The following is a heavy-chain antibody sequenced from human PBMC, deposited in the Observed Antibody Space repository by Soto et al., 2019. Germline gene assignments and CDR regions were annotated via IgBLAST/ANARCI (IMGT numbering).Heavy chain of an antibody. CDR1: GFSLSSSGVG. J-gene: IGHJ5*02. CDR3: ARNVKWYCSGGSCYSDWFDP. D-gene: IGHD2-15*01. Sequence: GPTLVNPTQTLTLTCTFSGFSLSSSGVGVGWIRQPPGKALEWLALIYWNDDKRYSPSLKSRLTITKDTSKNQVVLTMTNMDPVDTATYYCARNVKWYCSGGSCYSDWFDPWGQGTLVTVSS. CDR2: IYWNDDK. V-gene: IGHV2-5*01.